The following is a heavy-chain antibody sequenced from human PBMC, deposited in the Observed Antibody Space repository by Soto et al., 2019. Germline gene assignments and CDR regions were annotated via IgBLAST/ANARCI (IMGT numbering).Heavy chain of an antibody. CDR3: AREIGYCSSTRCYPTYYYYGMDV. CDR1: GGSFSGYY. V-gene: IGHV4-34*01. CDR2: INHSGST. Sequence: SETLSLTCAVYGGSFSGYYWSWIRQPPGKGLEWIGEINHSGSTNYNPSLKSRVTISVDTSKNQFSLKLSSVTAADTAVYYCAREIGYCSSTRCYPTYYYYGMDVWGQGTTVTVSS. J-gene: IGHJ6*02. D-gene: IGHD2-2*01.